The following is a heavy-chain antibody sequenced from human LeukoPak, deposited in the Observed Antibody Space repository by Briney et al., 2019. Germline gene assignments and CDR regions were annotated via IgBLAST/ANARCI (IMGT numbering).Heavy chain of an antibody. Sequence: GGSLRLSCAASGFTFSSYSMNWVRQAPGKGLEWVSYISSSSSTIYYADSVKGRFTISRDNAKNSLYLQVNSLRAEDTAVYYCARERYYYVTGSNYYYYMEVWGKGTTVTVSS. V-gene: IGHV3-48*01. J-gene: IGHJ6*03. CDR1: GFTFSSYS. CDR2: ISSSSSTI. CDR3: ARERYYYVTGSNYYYYMEV. D-gene: IGHD3-10*02.